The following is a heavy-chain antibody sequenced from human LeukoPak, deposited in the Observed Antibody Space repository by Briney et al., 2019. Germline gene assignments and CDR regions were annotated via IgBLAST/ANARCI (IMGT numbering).Heavy chain of an antibody. J-gene: IGHJ5*02. CDR1: GGSVSSGSYY. V-gene: IGHV4-61*01. Sequence: SETLSLTCTVSGGSVSSGSYYWSWIRQPPGKGLEWIGYIYYSGSTNYNPSLKSRVTISVDTSKNQFSLKLSSVTAADTAVYYCARDMFDILTGTNNWFDPWGQGTLVTVSS. CDR3: ARDMFDILTGTNNWFDP. D-gene: IGHD3-9*01. CDR2: IYYSGST.